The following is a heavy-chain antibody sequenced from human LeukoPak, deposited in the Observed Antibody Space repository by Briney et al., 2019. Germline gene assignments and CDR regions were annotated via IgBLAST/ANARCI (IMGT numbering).Heavy chain of an antibody. CDR2: ISYDGSKE. CDR1: GFTFRSYG. D-gene: IGHD3-16*01. CDR3: AKEYDSLYYFDY. V-gene: IGHV3-30*18. Sequence: PGRPLRLSCAASGFTFRSYGMHWVRQAPGKGLEWVAVISYDGSKEHYGDSVKGRFSISRDNSKNTLYLQMNSLRAEDTAVYYCAKEYDSLYYFDYWGQGTLVTVSS. J-gene: IGHJ4*02.